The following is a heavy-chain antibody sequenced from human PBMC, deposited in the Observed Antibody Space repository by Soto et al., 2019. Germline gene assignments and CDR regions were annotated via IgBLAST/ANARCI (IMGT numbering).Heavy chain of an antibody. V-gene: IGHV1-69*04. CDR2: IIPILGIA. D-gene: IGHD5-12*01. Sequence: SVKVACKASGGSFSSYTSSWGRQAPGQGLEWMGRIIPILGIANYAQKFQGRVTITADKSTSTAYMELSSLRSEDTAVYYCAREHSGYDLGLDYWGQGTLVTVSS. J-gene: IGHJ4*02. CDR1: GGSFSSYT. CDR3: AREHSGYDLGLDY.